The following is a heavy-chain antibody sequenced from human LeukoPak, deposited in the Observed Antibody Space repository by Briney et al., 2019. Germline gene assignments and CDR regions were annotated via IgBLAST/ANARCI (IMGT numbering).Heavy chain of an antibody. D-gene: IGHD2-21*02. V-gene: IGHV4-59*08. CDR3: ARQGYCGGDCYSGVLDY. J-gene: IGHJ4*02. Sequence: KSSETLSLTCTVSGGSISSYYWSWIRQAPGKGLEWIGYIHYSGSTKYNPSLKSRVTISVDTSKNQFSLKLSSVTAADTAVYYCARQGYCGGDCYSGVLDYWGQGTLVTVSS. CDR1: GGSISSYY. CDR2: IHYSGST.